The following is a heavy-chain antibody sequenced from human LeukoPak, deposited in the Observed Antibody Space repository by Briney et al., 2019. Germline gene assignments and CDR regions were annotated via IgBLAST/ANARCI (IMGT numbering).Heavy chain of an antibody. CDR3: AKSSLRDQYTSSWYYFDY. CDR1: GFTFSSYA. V-gene: IGHV3-23*01. CDR2: ISGSGGTT. D-gene: IGHD6-13*01. Sequence: GGSLRLSCAASGFTFSSYAMSWVRQAPGKGLEWVSAISGSGGTTYHADSVKSRFTISRDNSKNTLYLQMNSLRGEDTAVYYCAKSSLRDQYTSSWYYFDYWGQGTLVTVSS. J-gene: IGHJ4*02.